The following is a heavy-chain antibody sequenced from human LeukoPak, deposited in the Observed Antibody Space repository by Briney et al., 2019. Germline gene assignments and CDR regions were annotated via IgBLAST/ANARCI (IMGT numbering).Heavy chain of an antibody. Sequence: PGGSLRLSCSASEFAFSSYPMYWVRQAPGKGLEYVSAISSNGGSTSYADSVKGRFTISRDNSKNTLYLQMSSLRAEDTAVYYCVKTIGYCSSTSCYYFFESWGQGTLVTVSS. CDR2: ISSNGGST. D-gene: IGHD2-2*01. J-gene: IGHJ4*02. CDR1: EFAFSSYP. V-gene: IGHV3-64D*09. CDR3: VKTIGYCSSTSCYYFFES.